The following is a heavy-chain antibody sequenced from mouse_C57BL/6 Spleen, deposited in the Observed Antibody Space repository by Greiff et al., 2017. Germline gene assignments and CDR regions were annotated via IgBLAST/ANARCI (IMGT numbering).Heavy chain of an antibody. CDR3: AGGGRITTVVDPLGY. V-gene: IGHV1-26*01. CDR1: GYTFTDYS. J-gene: IGHJ2*01. CDR2: INPNNGGT. Sequence: VQLQQSGPELVKPGASVKISCKASGYTFTDYSMNWVKQSHGQSLEWIGDINPNNGGTSYNQQFKGKATLTVDKSSSTAYMELRSLTSEDSAVYYCAGGGRITTVVDPLGYWGQGTTLTVSS. D-gene: IGHD1-1*01.